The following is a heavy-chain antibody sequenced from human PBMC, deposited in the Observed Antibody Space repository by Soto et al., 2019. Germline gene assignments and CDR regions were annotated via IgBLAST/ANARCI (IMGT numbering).Heavy chain of an antibody. J-gene: IGHJ4*02. V-gene: IGHV3-33*01. CDR2: IWYDGSNK. Sequence: PGGSLRLSCAASGFTFSSYGMHWVRQAPGKGLEWVAVIWYDGSNKYYADSVKGRFAISRDNAKSSVSLQMNTLRVEDTAVYYCAREDSIIIPAVSDFWGQGTLVTVS. D-gene: IGHD2-2*01. CDR1: GFTFSSYG. CDR3: AREDSIIIPAVSDF.